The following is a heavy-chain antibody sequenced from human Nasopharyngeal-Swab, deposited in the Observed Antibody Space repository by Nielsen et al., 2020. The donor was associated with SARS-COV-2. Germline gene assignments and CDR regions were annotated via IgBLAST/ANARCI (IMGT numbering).Heavy chain of an antibody. Sequence: WIRQPPGKGLEWIGSIYYSGSTYYNPSLKSRVTISVDTSKNQFSLKLSSVTAADTAVYYCARSSRRTYYYGSGSPEGFDPWGQGTLVTVSS. CDR3: ARSSRRTYYYGSGSPEGFDP. CDR2: IYYSGST. J-gene: IGHJ5*02. D-gene: IGHD3-10*01. V-gene: IGHV4-39*01.